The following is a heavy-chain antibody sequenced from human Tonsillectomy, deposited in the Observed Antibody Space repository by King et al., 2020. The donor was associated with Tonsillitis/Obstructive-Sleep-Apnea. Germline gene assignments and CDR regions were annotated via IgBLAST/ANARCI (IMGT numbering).Heavy chain of an antibody. CDR3: AKNYALWSGYLGEYYYMDV. J-gene: IGHJ6*03. CDR1: GFAISSNA. V-gene: IGHV3-23*04. Sequence: DVQLVESGGGLVQPGGSLRRSCAVSGFAISSNAMSWVRQAPGKGLEWVSAIIGSGGTTYHADSVKGRFTISRVTSKNTLYLQMNSLRAEDTAVYYCAKNYALWSGYLGEYYYMDVWGKGTTVTVSS. D-gene: IGHD3-3*01. CDR2: IIGSGGTT.